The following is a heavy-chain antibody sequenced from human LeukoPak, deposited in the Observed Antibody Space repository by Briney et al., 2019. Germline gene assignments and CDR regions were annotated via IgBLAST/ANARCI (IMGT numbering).Heavy chain of an antibody. Sequence: SETLSPTCTVSGGSISSGSYYWSWIRQPAGKGLEWIGRIYTSGSTNYNPSLKSRVTISVDTSKNQFSLKLSSVTAADTAVYYCARVGSGSYDYWGQGTLVTVSS. CDR2: IYTSGST. D-gene: IGHD1-26*01. CDR1: GGSISSGSYY. J-gene: IGHJ4*02. CDR3: ARVGSGSYDY. V-gene: IGHV4-61*02.